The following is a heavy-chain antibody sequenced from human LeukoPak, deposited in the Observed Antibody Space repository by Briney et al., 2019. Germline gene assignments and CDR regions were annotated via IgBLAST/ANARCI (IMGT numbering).Heavy chain of an antibody. D-gene: IGHD3-10*01. V-gene: IGHV3-23*01. Sequence: GGSLRLSCAASGFTFSSFAMSWVRQAPGKGLEWVSAISGSGGSTHHADSVKGRFTISRANSENTLYLQMHSLRAEDTAVYYCAKDLVTGSLDYWGLGTLVTVSS. CDR2: ISGSGGST. CDR1: GFTFSSFA. J-gene: IGHJ4*02. CDR3: AKDLVTGSLDY.